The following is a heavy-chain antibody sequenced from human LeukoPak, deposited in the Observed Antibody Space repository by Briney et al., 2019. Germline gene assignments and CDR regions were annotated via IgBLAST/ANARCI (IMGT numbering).Heavy chain of an antibody. V-gene: IGHV3-21*01. J-gene: IGHJ4*02. CDR2: TRSSNGHI. CDR1: GFTFTSYS. CDR3: ARGEGPSTLDY. Sequence: GESLKISCAASGFTFTSYSMNWVRQAPGKGLEWVSITRSSNGHIYYADSVKGRFTISRDKAKKSLYLQMNSLRAEDTAVYYCARGEGPSTLDYWGQGTLVTVSS. D-gene: IGHD3-3*02.